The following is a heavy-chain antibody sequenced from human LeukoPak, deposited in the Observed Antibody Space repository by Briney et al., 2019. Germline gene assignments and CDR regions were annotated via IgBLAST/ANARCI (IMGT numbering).Heavy chain of an antibody. D-gene: IGHD1-1*01. J-gene: IGHJ4*02. CDR1: SGSLSGYY. CDR3: ARAHYGTASPAGGL. CDR2: INRSGSA. Sequence: SETLSLTCAVYSGSLSGYYWSWIRQPPGRGLEWIGEINRSGSANYNPSLKSRVTVSVDTSKDQFSLKLSSVTAADTAVYYCARAHYGTASPAGGLWGQGTLVTVSS. V-gene: IGHV4-34*01.